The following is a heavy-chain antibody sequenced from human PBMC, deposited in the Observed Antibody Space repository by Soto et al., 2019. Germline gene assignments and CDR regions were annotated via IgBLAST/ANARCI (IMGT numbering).Heavy chain of an antibody. V-gene: IGHV1-18*01. CDR2: ISAYNGKT. Sequence: QVQLVQSGAEVKKPGASLNVSCKASGYTFTSYGISWVRQAPGQGLEWMGWISAYNGKTNYDQKLHGRDTTTTDTSASIAYMELRSPRSDDPAVYYCARVARPSGYYYMDVWGKGTTVTVSS. CDR1: GYTFTSYG. CDR3: ARVARPSGYYYMDV. J-gene: IGHJ6*03. D-gene: IGHD6-6*01.